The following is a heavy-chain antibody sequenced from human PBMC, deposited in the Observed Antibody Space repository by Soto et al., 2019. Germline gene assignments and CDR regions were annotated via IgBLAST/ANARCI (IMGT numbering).Heavy chain of an antibody. V-gene: IGHV5-51*01. CDR1: GYSFTSYW. CDR3: AREAIEVAGTRGFDI. J-gene: IGHJ3*02. Sequence: PGESLKISCKGSGYSFTSYWIGWVRQMPGKGLEWMGIIYPGDSDTRYSPSFQGQVTISADKSTSTAYLQWSSLKASDTAMYYCAREAIEVAGTRGFDIWGQGTMVTVSS. D-gene: IGHD6-19*01. CDR2: IYPGDSDT.